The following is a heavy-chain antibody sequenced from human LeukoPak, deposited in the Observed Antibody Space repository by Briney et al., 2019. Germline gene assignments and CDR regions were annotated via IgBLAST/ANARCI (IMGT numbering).Heavy chain of an antibody. CDR3: AAGGGEQLVFWDY. Sequence: SETLSLTCTVSGDSISSYFWCWIRQPPGKGLEWIGYIYYSGSTNYNPSLKSRVTISVDTSRNQFSLKLSSVTAADTAVYYCAAGGGEQLVFWDYWGQGTLVTVSS. V-gene: IGHV4-59*01. CDR2: IYYSGST. J-gene: IGHJ4*02. D-gene: IGHD6-6*01. CDR1: GDSISSYF.